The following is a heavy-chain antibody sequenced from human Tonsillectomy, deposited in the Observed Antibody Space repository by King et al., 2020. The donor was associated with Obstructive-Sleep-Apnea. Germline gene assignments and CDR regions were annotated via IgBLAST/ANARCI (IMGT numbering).Heavy chain of an antibody. CDR2: IYWDDDK. D-gene: IGHD2-15*01. J-gene: IGHJ4*02. V-gene: IGHV2-5*02. Sequence: TLNESGPTLVKPTQTRTLTCTFSWFSLRTSAVGLVWIRQPPGKALELLALIYWDDDKRYSPSLKSRLTITKDISKNQVVLTMTNMDPVDTATYFCVHSDRILFDYWGQGTLVTVSS. CDR1: WFSLRTSAVG. CDR3: VHSDRILFDY.